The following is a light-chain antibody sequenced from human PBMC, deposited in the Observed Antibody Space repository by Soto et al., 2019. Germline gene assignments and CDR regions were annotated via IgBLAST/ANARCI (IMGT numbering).Light chain of an antibody. Sequence: AIQMTQSPSSLSASVGDRVTVTCRASQGIRNDLSWYQQKPGKAPKLLIYAASSLQSGVPSRFSGSKSGTDFTLTISSLHPEDFATYYCLQDYNYPWTFGQGTKVEIK. CDR2: AAS. V-gene: IGKV1-6*01. J-gene: IGKJ1*01. CDR3: LQDYNYPWT. CDR1: QGIRND.